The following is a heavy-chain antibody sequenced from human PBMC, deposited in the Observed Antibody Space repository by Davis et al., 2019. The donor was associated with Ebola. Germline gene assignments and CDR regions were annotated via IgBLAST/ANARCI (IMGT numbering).Heavy chain of an antibody. D-gene: IGHD1-14*01. J-gene: IGHJ4*02. CDR1: GFTFSSSG. V-gene: IGHV1-58*02. Sequence: AASVKVSCKAFGFTFSSSGMQWVRQARGQRLEWIGGIVVGSGNTNYAQKFRERLTMTRDMSTSTAYMELSSLRFEDTAVYYCAASAGTVGKFDFWDQGTLVTVSS. CDR3: AASAGTVGKFDF. CDR2: IVVGSGNT.